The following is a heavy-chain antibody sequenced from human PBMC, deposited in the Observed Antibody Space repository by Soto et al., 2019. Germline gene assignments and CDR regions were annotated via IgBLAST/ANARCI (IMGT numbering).Heavy chain of an antibody. CDR1: GYSFTSYW. J-gene: IGHJ6*02. D-gene: IGHD3-9*01. Sequence: PGESLKISCKGSGYSFTSYWIGWVRQMPGKGLEWMGIIYPGDSDTRYSPSFQGQVTISADKSISTAYLQWSSLKASDTAMYYCARLVYDILTGYDYYGMDVWGQGTTVTVSS. V-gene: IGHV5-51*01. CDR2: IYPGDSDT. CDR3: ARLVYDILTGYDYYGMDV.